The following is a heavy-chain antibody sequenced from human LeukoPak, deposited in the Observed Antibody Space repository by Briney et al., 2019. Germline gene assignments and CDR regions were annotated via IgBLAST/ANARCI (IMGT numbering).Heavy chain of an antibody. Sequence: SETLSLTCTVSGGAISSYYWSWIRRPPGRGLEWILYIYYSGSTNYNPPLMSRVTISVDTSKNQFSLKLSSVTAADTAVYYCARYAMGRGVIRAPFAFDIWGQGTMVTVSS. CDR3: ARYAMGRGVIRAPFAFDI. CDR2: IYYSGST. J-gene: IGHJ3*02. CDR1: GGAISSYY. V-gene: IGHV4-59*01. D-gene: IGHD3-10*01.